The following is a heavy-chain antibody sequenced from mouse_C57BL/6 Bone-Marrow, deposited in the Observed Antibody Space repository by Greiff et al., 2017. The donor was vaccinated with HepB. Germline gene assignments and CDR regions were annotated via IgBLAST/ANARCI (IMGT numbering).Heavy chain of an antibody. J-gene: IGHJ2*01. CDR2: ISSGGDYI. CDR1: GFTFSSYA. Sequence: EVKLVESGEGLVKPGGSLKLSCAASGFTFSSYAMSWVRQTPEKRLEWVAYISSGGDYIYYADTVKGRFTISRDNARNTLYLQMSSLKSEDTAMYYCTRDAVLYYFDYWGQGNTLTVSS. V-gene: IGHV5-9-1*02. CDR3: TRDAVLYYFDY.